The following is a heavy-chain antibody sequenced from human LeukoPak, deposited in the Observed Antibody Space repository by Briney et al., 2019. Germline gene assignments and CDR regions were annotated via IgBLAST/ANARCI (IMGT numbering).Heavy chain of an antibody. CDR3: AKDTAMVTYRGYYYYGMDV. V-gene: IGHV3-33*06. D-gene: IGHD5-18*01. J-gene: IGHJ6*04. Sequence: GGSLRLSCAACGFTFSSYGMHWVRQAPGKGLEWVAVIWYGGSNKYYADSVKGRFTISRDNSKNTLYLQMNSLRAEDTAVYYCAKDTAMVTYRGYYYYGMDVWGKGTTVTVSS. CDR1: GFTFSSYG. CDR2: IWYGGSNK.